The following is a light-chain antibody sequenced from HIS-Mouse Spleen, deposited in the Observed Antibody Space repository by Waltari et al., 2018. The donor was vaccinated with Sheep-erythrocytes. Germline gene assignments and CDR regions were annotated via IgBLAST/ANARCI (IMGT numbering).Light chain of an antibody. V-gene: IGLV3-27*01. Sequence: SYELTQPSSVSVSPGQTARITCSGPVLAKKYARWFQQKPGQAPVLVIYKDSERPSGIPERFSGSSSGTTVTLTISGAQVEDEADYYCYSAADNNLVFGGGTKLTVL. CDR1: VLAKKY. CDR3: YSAADNNLV. J-gene: IGLJ3*02. CDR2: KDS.